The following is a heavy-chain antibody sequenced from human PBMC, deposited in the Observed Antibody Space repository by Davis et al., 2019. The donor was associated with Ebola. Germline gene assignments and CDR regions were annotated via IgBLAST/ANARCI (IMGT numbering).Heavy chain of an antibody. V-gene: IGHV4-59*12. D-gene: IGHD3-10*01. CDR2: IYYSGST. CDR1: GGSISSYY. Sequence: MPSETLSLTCTVSGGSISSYYWSWIRQPPGKGLEWIGYIYYSGSTNYNPSLKSRVTISADTSKNQFSLKLSSVTAADTAVYYCARYYYGSGSYYNVSLYYYCGMDVWGQGTTVTVSS. CDR3: ARYYYGSGSYYNVSLYYYCGMDV. J-gene: IGHJ6*02.